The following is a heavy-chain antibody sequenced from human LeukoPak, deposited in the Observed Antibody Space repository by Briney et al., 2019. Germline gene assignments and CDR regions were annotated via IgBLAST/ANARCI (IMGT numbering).Heavy chain of an antibody. Sequence: GASVKVSCKASGYSFNDYYIHWVRQAPGQGLEWMGWIDPNSGDTNYGQNAQKFQGRLTMNRDTSSSTVYMELSRLRSDDTAVYFCARDVGERWRQLETQGFQHWGQGSLVTVSS. V-gene: IGHV1-2*02. D-gene: IGHD5-24*01. J-gene: IGHJ1*01. CDR3: ARDVGERWRQLETQGFQH. CDR1: GYSFNDYY. CDR2: IDPNSGDT.